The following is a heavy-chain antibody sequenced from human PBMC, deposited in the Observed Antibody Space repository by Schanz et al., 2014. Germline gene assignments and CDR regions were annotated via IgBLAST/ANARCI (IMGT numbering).Heavy chain of an antibody. V-gene: IGHV3-23*04. CDR3: AKYRGYYRVSGSYRELEY. CDR2: ISDSGDTA. Sequence: EVELVESGGGLVQPGGSLRLSCAASGFTFTNYAMSWVRQAPGKGLEWVSLISDSGDTAYYADSVKGRFTISRDNSKNTLFLQMNSLRAEDTAVYYCAKYRGYYRVSGSYRELEYWGQGTLVTVSS. D-gene: IGHD3-10*01. J-gene: IGHJ4*02. CDR1: GFTFTNYA.